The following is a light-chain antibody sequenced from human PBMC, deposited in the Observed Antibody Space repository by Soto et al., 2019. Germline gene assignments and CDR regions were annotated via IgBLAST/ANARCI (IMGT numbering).Light chain of an antibody. J-gene: IGKJ3*01. V-gene: IGKV4-1*01. CDR3: QQYYTTPPT. CDR1: QSVLYSSNNKNY. CDR2: WAS. Sequence: DIVMTQSPDSLAVSLGERATINCKSSQSVLYSSNNKNYLAWYQQKPGQPPKLLIYWASTRESGVPDRFSGSGSGTDFTLTNSSLQAEDVAVYYCQQYYTTPPTFGPGTKVDFK.